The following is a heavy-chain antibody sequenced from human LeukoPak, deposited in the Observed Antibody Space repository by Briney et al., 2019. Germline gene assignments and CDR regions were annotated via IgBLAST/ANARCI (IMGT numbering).Heavy chain of an antibody. Sequence: SETLSLTCTVSGGSISSGGYYWSWIRQHPGKGLEWIGYISYSGNTYYNPSLKSRLTISVDTSKHQFSLKLSSVTAADTAVYYCARVDGNGNYVDYWGQGTLVTVSS. D-gene: IGHD1-1*01. CDR2: ISYSGNT. V-gene: IGHV4-31*03. J-gene: IGHJ4*02. CDR1: GGSISSGGYY. CDR3: ARVDGNGNYVDY.